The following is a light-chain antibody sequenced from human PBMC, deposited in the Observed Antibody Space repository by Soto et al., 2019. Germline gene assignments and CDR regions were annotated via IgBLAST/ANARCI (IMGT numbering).Light chain of an antibody. J-gene: IGKJ4*01. CDR2: DAS. CDR3: QQYGSTPLT. CDR1: QSVGNNY. V-gene: IGKV3-20*01. Sequence: EIVLTQSPGTLSLSPGERATLSCRASQSVGNNYLAWYQQKPGQAPRFLIYDASSRATGIPDRFSGSGSGTDFTLTISRLEPEDIAVYYCQQYGSTPLTFGGGTKV.